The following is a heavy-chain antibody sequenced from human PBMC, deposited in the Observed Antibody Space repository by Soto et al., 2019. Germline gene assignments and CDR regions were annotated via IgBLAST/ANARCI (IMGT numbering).Heavy chain of an antibody. Sequence: GGSLRLSCAASGFTFSSYWMSWVRQAPGKGLEWVANIKQDGSEKYYVDSVKGRFTISRDNAKNSLYLQMNSLRAEDTALYYCARSSLYYDFWSGYTDLDYWGQGTLVTVSS. CDR3: ARSSLYYDFWSGYTDLDY. V-gene: IGHV3-7*05. CDR2: IKQDGSEK. J-gene: IGHJ4*02. CDR1: GFTFSSYW. D-gene: IGHD3-3*01.